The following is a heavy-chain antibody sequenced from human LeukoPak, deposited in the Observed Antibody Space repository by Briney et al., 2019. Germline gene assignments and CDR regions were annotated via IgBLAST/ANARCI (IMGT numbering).Heavy chain of an antibody. CDR1: GFTFSSYG. D-gene: IGHD4-17*01. V-gene: IGHV3-30*02. J-gene: IGHJ6*03. CDR2: IRYDGSNK. CDR3: AKDWVTTGPYYYYYYMDV. Sequence: PGGSLRLSCAASGFTFSSYGMHWVRQAPGKGLEWVAFIRYDGSNKYYADSVKGRLTISRDNSKNTLYLQMNSLRAEDTAVYYCAKDWVTTGPYYYYYYMDVWGKGTTVTISS.